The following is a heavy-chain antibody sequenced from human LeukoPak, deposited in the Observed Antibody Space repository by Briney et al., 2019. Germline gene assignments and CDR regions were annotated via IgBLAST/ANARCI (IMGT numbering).Heavy chain of an antibody. J-gene: IGHJ4*02. Sequence: GGSLRLSCAASGFTFNNYWMHWVRQAPGKGLVWVSRIDSDGSSTNYADSVKGRFTVSRDNAKNTLYLQMNSLRAEDTAVYYCARDDYGDYYFDYWGQGTLVTVSS. V-gene: IGHV3-74*01. CDR2: IDSDGSST. CDR1: GFTFNNYW. CDR3: ARDDYGDYYFDY. D-gene: IGHD4-17*01.